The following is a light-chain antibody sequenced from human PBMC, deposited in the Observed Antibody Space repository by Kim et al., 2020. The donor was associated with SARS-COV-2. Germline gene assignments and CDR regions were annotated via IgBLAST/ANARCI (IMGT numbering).Light chain of an antibody. CDR2: EVR. Sequence: GQSVTISCTGTSRDVGSFNRVSWYQQPPGTAPKLMFHEVRNRPSGVPDRFSGSKSGNTASLTISGLQTEDEADYYCSSYASSNTRVFGTGTKVTVL. CDR1: SRDVGSFNR. V-gene: IGLV2-18*02. CDR3: SSYASSNTRV. J-gene: IGLJ1*01.